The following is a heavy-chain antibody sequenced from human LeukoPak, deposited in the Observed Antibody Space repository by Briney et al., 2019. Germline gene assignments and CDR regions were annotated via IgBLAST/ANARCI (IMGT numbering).Heavy chain of an antibody. D-gene: IGHD3-10*01. CDR2: TYYRSKWYN. V-gene: IGHV6-1*01. Sequence: SQTLSLTSAISGDRVSINSAAWNWVRQSPSRGLEWLGSTYYRSKWYNDYAVSVKSQITINPDTSKSQFSLQLNSVTPEDTAVYYCARSIITMVRGVIHHYYYYYGMDVWGKGTTVTVSS. CDR3: ARSIITMVRGVIHHYYYYYGMDV. CDR1: GDRVSINSAA. J-gene: IGHJ6*04.